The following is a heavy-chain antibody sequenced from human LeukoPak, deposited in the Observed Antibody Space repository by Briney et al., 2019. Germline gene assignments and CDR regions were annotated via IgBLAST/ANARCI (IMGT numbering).Heavy chain of an antibody. CDR1: GFTFSNYA. J-gene: IGHJ4*02. Sequence: AGGSLRLSCAASGFTFSNYAMSWVRQAPGKGLEWVSAISGSGAYTYYADSVKGRFTISRDNSKTTLYLQMNSLRAEDTAVYYCAKDLWFGELRGTYDYWGQGTLVTVSS. D-gene: IGHD3-10*01. V-gene: IGHV3-23*01. CDR2: ISGSGAYT. CDR3: AKDLWFGELRGTYDY.